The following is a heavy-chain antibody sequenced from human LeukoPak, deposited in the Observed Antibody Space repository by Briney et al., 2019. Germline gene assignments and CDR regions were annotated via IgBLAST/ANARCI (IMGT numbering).Heavy chain of an antibody. V-gene: IGHV3-21*01. D-gene: IGHD6-13*01. Sequence: GGSLRLSCAASGFTFSSYSMNWVRQAPGKGLEWVSSISSSSSYIYYADSVKGRFTISRDNAKNSLYLQMNRLRAEDTAVYYCARDLLQSSSWPNDAFDIWGQGTMVTVSS. CDR2: ISSSSSYI. CDR3: ARDLLQSSSWPNDAFDI. J-gene: IGHJ3*02. CDR1: GFTFSSYS.